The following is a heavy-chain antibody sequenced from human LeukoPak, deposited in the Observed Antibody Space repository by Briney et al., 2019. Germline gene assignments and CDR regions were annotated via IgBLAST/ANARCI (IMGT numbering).Heavy chain of an antibody. CDR3: AKSGYNRFDY. J-gene: IGHJ4*02. V-gene: IGHV3-23*01. D-gene: IGHD5-24*01. Sequence: GGSLRLSCAASGFTFSSYAMSWVRQAPGKGLEWVSGISGNSVSTYYADSVKGRFTISRDNSKNTLYLQMNSLRAEDTAVYYCAKSGYNRFDYWGQGALVTVSS. CDR2: ISGNSVST. CDR1: GFTFSSYA.